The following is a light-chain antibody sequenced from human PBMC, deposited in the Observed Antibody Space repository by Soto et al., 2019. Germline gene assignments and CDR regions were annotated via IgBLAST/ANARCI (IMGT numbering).Light chain of an antibody. V-gene: IGLV2-11*01. CDR1: SGALGAYSF. CDR3: CSHAGSCTWV. J-gene: IGLJ3*02. CDR2: DVT. Sequence: QSALTQPRSVSGSPGQSVTISCTGTSGALGAYSFVSWYQQHPGKAPKLIIYDVTKRPSGVPDRFSGSQSDNTASLTISGLQAEDEADYYCCSHAGSCTWVFGGGTKVTVL.